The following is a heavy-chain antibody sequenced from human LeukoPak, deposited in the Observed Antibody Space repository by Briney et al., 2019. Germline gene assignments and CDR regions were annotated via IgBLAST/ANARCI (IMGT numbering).Heavy chain of an antibody. D-gene: IGHD3-10*01. CDR3: AKGAYYYGSGSPGLFDP. V-gene: IGHV3-23*01. J-gene: IGHJ5*02. CDR1: GFTFSSYA. CDR2: ISGSGGST. Sequence: GGSLRLSCAASGFTFSSYAMSWVRQAPGKGLEWVSAISGSGGSTYYADSVKGRFTISRDNSKNTLYLQMNSLRAEDTAVYYCAKGAYYYGSGSPGLFDPWGQGTLVTVSS.